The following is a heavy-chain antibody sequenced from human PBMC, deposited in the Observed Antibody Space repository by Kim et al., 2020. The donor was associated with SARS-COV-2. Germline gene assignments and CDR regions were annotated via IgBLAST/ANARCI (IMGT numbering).Heavy chain of an antibody. J-gene: IGHJ4*02. CDR1: GFTFSSDW. CDR3: GRDMDY. V-gene: IGHV3-7*03. Sequence: GGSLRLSCAASGFTFSSDWMSWVRQAPEKGLEWVANIKEDGSEKNYVDSVKGRFTISRDNAKNSLYLQMNSLRVEDTAVYYCGRDMDYWGQGTLVTVSS. CDR2: IKEDGSEK.